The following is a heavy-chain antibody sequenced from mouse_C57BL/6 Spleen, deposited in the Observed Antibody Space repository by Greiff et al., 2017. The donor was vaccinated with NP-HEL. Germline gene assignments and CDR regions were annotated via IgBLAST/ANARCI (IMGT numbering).Heavy chain of an antibody. D-gene: IGHD2-4*01. CDR3: ANRLYYDYDRGAFGY. CDR1: GFNIKDYY. CDR2: IDPEDGAT. J-gene: IGHJ2*01. Sequence: EVQLQQSGVELVKPGASVKLSCTASGFNIKDYYMHWVKQRTEQGLEWIGRIDPEDGATKYAPKFQGKDTITADTSSNTAYRQLSSLTSEDTAVYYCANRLYYDYDRGAFGYRGQGTTLTVSS. V-gene: IGHV14-2*01.